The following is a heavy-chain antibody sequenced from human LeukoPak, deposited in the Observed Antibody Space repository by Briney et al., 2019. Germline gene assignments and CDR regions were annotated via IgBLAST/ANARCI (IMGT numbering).Heavy chain of an antibody. J-gene: IGHJ4*02. CDR3: AREGSYYDSSGYYVVGGLDY. D-gene: IGHD3-22*01. Sequence: ASVKVSCKASGGTFSSYAISWVRQAPGQGLEWMGGIIPIFGTANYAQKFQGRVTITADESTSTAYMELSSLRSEGTAVYCCAREGSYYDSSGYYVVGGLDYWGQGTLVTVSS. CDR2: IIPIFGTA. V-gene: IGHV1-69*13. CDR1: GGTFSSYA.